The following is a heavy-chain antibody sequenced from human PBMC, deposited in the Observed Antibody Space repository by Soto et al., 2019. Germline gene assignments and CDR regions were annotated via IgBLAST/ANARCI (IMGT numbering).Heavy chain of an antibody. CDR3: ARPASGGLVPFDC. CDR1: GASVSTSTDY. Sequence: QLQLQESGPGLVKPSETLSLTCTVSGASVSTSTDYWGWIRQPPGKGLEWIGSIHYSGSTYYTPSTKSRATLSVNSSKNHSSLNLNSGPAADPAVNYCARPASGGLVPFDCWGQGTLVTVSS. D-gene: IGHD6-6*01. CDR2: IHYSGST. J-gene: IGHJ4*02. V-gene: IGHV4-39*01.